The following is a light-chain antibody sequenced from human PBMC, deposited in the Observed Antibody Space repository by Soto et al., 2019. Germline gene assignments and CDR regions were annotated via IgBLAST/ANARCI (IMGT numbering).Light chain of an antibody. CDR2: GNS. Sequence: QSALTQPPSVSGAPGQRVTISCTGSSSNIGAGYDVHWYQQLPGTAPKLLIYGNSNRPSGVPDRFSGSKSGTSASLAITGLQAEDEADYYCQSYDSSPSGVFGTGTKVT. V-gene: IGLV1-40*01. CDR3: QSYDSSPSGV. J-gene: IGLJ1*01. CDR1: SSNIGAGYD.